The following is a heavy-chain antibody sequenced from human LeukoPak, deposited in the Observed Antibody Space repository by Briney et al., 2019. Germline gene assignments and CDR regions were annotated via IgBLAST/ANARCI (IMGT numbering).Heavy chain of an antibody. CDR2: MYSGGGT. CDR1: GFIVSSNY. D-gene: IGHD4-23*01. Sequence: GGSLRLSYAATGFIVSSNYMSWVREAPGKELECVSLMYSGGGTYYGDSVKGRFTISRDKSKNTLYLQMNSLRGEDTAVYYCASFYYNLGYGGFDVWGQGTMVTVSS. V-gene: IGHV3-53*01. CDR3: ASFYYNLGYGGFDV. J-gene: IGHJ3*01.